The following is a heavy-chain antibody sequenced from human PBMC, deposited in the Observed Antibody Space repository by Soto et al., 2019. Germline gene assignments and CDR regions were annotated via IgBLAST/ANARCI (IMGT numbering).Heavy chain of an antibody. CDR1: GGTFSTYT. CDR2: IIPILGIA. J-gene: IGHJ4*02. V-gene: IGHV1-69*02. D-gene: IGHD2-15*01. CDR3: ASRSTVVVAATEAFDY. Sequence: SVKVSCKASGGTFSTYTISWVRQAPGQGLEWMGRIIPILGIANYAQKFRGRVTITADKSTSTAYMELSSLRSEDTAVYYCASRSTVVVAATEAFDYWGQGTLVTVSS.